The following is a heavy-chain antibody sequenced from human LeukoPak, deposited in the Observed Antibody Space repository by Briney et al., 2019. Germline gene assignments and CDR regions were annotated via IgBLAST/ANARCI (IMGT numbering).Heavy chain of an antibody. V-gene: IGHV3-30*04. CDR3: ARVLAEGGAPHQNFDY. Sequence: PGRSLRLSCAASGFTFSSYAMHWVRQAPGKGLEWVAVISYDGSNKYYADSVKGRFTISRDNSKNTLYLQMNSLRAEDTAVYYCARVLAEGGAPHQNFDYWGQGTLVTVSS. CDR1: GFTFSSYA. CDR2: ISYDGSNK. J-gene: IGHJ4*02. D-gene: IGHD1-26*01.